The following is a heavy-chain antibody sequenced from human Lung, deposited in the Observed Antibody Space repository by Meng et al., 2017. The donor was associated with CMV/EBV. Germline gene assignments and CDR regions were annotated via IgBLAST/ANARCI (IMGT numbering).Heavy chain of an antibody. J-gene: IGHJ6*02. CDR1: GYTFTGYN. CDR3: ARLFHTSLGTNYYYGMDV. D-gene: IGHD3/OR15-3a*01. V-gene: IGHV1-2*02. CDR2: INPNTGDT. Sequence: ASVXVSXKASGYTFTGYNIHWVRQAPGQGLEWMGWINPNTGDTNYAQKFQGRVTLTGDTSISTAYMELSRLKSDDTAVFFCARLFHTSLGTNYYYGMDVWXQGTTVTVSS.